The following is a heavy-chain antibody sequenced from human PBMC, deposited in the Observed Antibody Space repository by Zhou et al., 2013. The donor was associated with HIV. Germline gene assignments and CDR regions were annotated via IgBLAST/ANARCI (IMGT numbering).Heavy chain of an antibody. CDR3: ARGSVYFEPKDSFDV. J-gene: IGHJ3*01. V-gene: IGHV1-18*01. D-gene: IGHD3-9*01. Sequence: QVHLMQSGPEIKKPGASVKVSCKASGYTFTSYGITWVRQAPGQGLEWMGWISADNGNTNYALKLQGRGTMTTDTSTSTAYMALRSLRSDDTAVYYCARGSVYFEPKDSFDVWGQGTMVTVSS. CDR1: GYTFTSYG. CDR2: ISADNGNT.